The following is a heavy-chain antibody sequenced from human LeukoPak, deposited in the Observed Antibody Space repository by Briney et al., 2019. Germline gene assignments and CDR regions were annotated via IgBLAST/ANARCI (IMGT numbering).Heavy chain of an antibody. CDR3: AKDKGLGIAAAGTRGSYFDY. CDR1: GFTFSSYG. Sequence: GGSLRLSCAASGFTFSSYGMHWVRQAPGKGLEWVAFIRYDGSNKYYADSVKGRFTISRDNSKNTLYLQMNSLRAEDTAVYYCAKDKGLGIAAAGTRGSYFDYWGQGTLVTVSS. V-gene: IGHV3-30*02. D-gene: IGHD6-13*01. CDR2: IRYDGSNK. J-gene: IGHJ4*02.